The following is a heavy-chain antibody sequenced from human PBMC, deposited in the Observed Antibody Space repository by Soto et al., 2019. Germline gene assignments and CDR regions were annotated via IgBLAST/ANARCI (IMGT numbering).Heavy chain of an antibody. J-gene: IGHJ6*03. V-gene: IGHV4-59*01. D-gene: IGHD3-10*01. Sequence: SETLSLTCTVSGGSISSYYWSWIRQPPGKGLEWIGYIYYSWSTNYNPSLKSRVTISVDTSKNQFSLKLSSVTAADTAVYYCARALKAGGYYMDVWGKGTTVTVSS. CDR1: GGSISSYY. CDR3: ARALKAGGYYMDV. CDR2: IYYSWST.